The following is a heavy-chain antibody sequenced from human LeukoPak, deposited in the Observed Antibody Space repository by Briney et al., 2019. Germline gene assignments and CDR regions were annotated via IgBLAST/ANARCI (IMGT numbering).Heavy chain of an antibody. D-gene: IGHD6-13*01. Sequence: ASVKVSCKASGYTFTGYYMHWVRQAPGQGLEWMGWIATYNGNTKYAQKVQGRVTMTTDTSTTTAYMELRTLRSDDTAVYYCARDMVGLAANGNWFDPWGQGTLVTVSS. CDR2: IATYNGNT. V-gene: IGHV1-18*04. CDR3: ARDMVGLAANGNWFDP. J-gene: IGHJ5*02. CDR1: GYTFTGYY.